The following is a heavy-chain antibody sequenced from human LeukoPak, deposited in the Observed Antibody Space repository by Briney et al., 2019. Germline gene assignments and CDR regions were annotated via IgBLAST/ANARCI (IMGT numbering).Heavy chain of an antibody. D-gene: IGHD3-22*01. V-gene: IGHV1-46*01. CDR3: ARDLPVYYYDSSGYLSDY. CDR2: INPSGGST. J-gene: IGHJ4*02. Sequence: ASVKVSCKASGYTFTSYYMHWVRQAPGQGLEWMGIINPSGGSTSYAQKFQGRVTMTRDTSTSTVYMELSSLRSEDTAVYYCARDLPVYYYDSSGYLSDYWGQGTLVTVSS. CDR1: GYTFTSYY.